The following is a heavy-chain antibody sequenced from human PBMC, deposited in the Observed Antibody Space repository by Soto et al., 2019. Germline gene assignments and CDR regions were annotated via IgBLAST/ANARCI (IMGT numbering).Heavy chain of an antibody. D-gene: IGHD1-26*01. CDR1: GFTFSSYG. V-gene: IGHV3-30*18. Sequence: QVQLVESGGGVVQPGRSLRLSCAASGFTFSSYGMHWVRQAPGKGLEWVAVISYDGSNKYYADSVKGRFTISRDNSKNTLYLQMNSLRAEDTAVYYCAKGPKLWEYFDYWGQGTLVTVSS. J-gene: IGHJ4*02. CDR3: AKGPKLWEYFDY. CDR2: ISYDGSNK.